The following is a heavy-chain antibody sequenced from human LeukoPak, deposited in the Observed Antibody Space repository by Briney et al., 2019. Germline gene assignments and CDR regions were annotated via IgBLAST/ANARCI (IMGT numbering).Heavy chain of an antibody. CDR1: GFTFNDHA. D-gene: IGHD3-22*01. Sequence: GRSLRLSCAASGFTFNDHAMYWVRQAPGKGLEWVSGINWNSDNIGYADSVKGRFTISRDDAKNSLFLQMNSLRTEDTALYYCARASYYYDTTGLGAVDIWGQGTMVTVSS. V-gene: IGHV3-9*01. CDR3: ARASYYYDTTGLGAVDI. CDR2: INWNSDNI. J-gene: IGHJ3*02.